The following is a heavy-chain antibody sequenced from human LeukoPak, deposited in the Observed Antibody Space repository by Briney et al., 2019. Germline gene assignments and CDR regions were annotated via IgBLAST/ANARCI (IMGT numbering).Heavy chain of an antibody. V-gene: IGHV1-18*01. CDR1: GYTFTSYG. D-gene: IGHD5-18*01. CDR3: ATSSEGGYSYGSDIDY. Sequence: VASVKVSCKASGYTFTSYGISWVRQAPGQGLEWMGWISAYNGNTNFAQKLQGRVTMTTDTSTSTAYMELSRLRSDDTAVYFCATSSEGGYSYGSDIDYWGQGTLVTVSS. J-gene: IGHJ4*02. CDR2: ISAYNGNT.